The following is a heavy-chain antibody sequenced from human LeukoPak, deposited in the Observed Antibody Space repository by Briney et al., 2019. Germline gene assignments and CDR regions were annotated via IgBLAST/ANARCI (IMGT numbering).Heavy chain of an antibody. Sequence: PSETLSLTCTVSGGSISSYYWSWIRQPPGKGLEWIGYIYYSGSSGCTNYNPSLKSRVTISVDTSRNQFSLNLNSVTAADTAVYYCARWKNGGDYWGQGTLVTVSS. J-gene: IGHJ4*02. CDR1: GGSISSYY. CDR3: ARWKNGGDY. D-gene: IGHD1-1*01. V-gene: IGHV4-59*01. CDR2: IYYSGSSGCT.